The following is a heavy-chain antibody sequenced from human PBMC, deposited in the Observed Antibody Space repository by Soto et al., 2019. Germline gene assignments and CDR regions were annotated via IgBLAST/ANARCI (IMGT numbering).Heavy chain of an antibody. V-gene: IGHV1-18*04. CDR2: IKPDNGDT. Sequence: QLQLVQSGAEVERPGASLRVSCKAYGYPFSKYGISWIRHAPGQGLEWMGWIKPDNGDTNYPQKFQGRVAMTTDTASNTAYMELRSLRSDDTAVYYCATSYDSGFDPWGQGTLVSVSS. CDR3: ATSYDSGFDP. CDR1: GYPFSKYG. D-gene: IGHD5-12*01. J-gene: IGHJ5*02.